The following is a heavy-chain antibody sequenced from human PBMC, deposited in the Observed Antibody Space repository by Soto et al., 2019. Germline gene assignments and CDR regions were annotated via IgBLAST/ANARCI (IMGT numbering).Heavy chain of an antibody. Sequence: TLSLTCTVSGGSISSGGYYWSWIRQHPGKGLEWIGYIYYSGSTYYNPSLKSRVTISVDTSKNQFSLKLSSVTAADTAVYYCARSDHYYYDSSGYWDYWGQGTLVTVSS. V-gene: IGHV4-31*03. J-gene: IGHJ4*02. D-gene: IGHD3-22*01. CDR3: ARSDHYYYDSSGYWDY. CDR1: GGSISSGGYY. CDR2: IYYSGST.